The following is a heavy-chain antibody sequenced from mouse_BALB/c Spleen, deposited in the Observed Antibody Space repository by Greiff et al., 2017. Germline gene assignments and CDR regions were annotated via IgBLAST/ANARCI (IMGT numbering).Heavy chain of an antibody. V-gene: IGHV14-3*02. Sequence: EVQLQQSGAELVKPGASVKLSCTASGFNIKDTYMHWVKQRPEQGLEWIGMIDPANGNTKYDPKFQGKATITADTSSNTAYLQLSSLTSEDTAVYYCAVFYDYDGFAYWGQGTTLTVSA. D-gene: IGHD2-4*01. J-gene: IGHJ2*01. CDR3: AVFYDYDGFAY. CDR2: IDPANGNT. CDR1: GFNIKDTY.